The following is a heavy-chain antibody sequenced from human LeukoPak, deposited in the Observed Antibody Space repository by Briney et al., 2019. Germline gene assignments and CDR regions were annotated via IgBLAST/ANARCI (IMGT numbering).Heavy chain of an antibody. CDR3: AEDRDGSGSQSY. V-gene: IGHV1-18*04. J-gene: IGHJ4*02. Sequence: ASVKVSCKASVYTVTVYGIGWMRPVPGQGLEWMGRISVTNGNTIYAQNLQGRLTVTADTSTSTAYMELRSLRFDDTAVYFCAEDRDGSGSQSYWGQGTLVTVSS. D-gene: IGHD3-10*01. CDR1: VYTVTVYG. CDR2: ISVTNGNT.